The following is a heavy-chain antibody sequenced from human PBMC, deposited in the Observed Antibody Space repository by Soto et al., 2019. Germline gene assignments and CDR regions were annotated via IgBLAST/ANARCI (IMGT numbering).Heavy chain of an antibody. V-gene: IGHV4-39*01. CDR3: ARRDYYDSSGYYRGGDAFDI. CDR1: GCSSSSGGYS. J-gene: IGHJ3*02. D-gene: IGHD3-22*01. Sequence: PSETLSLTCAVSGCSSSSGGYSWSWIRQPPGKGLEWIGSIYYSGSTYYNPSLKSRVTISVDTSKNQFSLKLSSVTAADTAVYYCARRDYYDSSGYYRGGDAFDIWGQGTMVTVSS. CDR2: IYYSGST.